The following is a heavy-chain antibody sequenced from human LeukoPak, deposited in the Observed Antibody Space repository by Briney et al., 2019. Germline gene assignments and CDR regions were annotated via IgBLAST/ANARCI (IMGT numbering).Heavy chain of an antibody. V-gene: IGHV4-59*08. CDR3: ASSGYYYGGYYFDY. CDR2: IYYSGST. Sequence: PSETLSLTCTVSGGSISSYYWSWIRQPPGKGLEWIGYIYYSGSTNYNPSLKSRVTISVDTSKNQFSLKLRSVTAADTAVYYCASSGYYYGGYYFDYWGQGTLVTVSS. J-gene: IGHJ4*02. D-gene: IGHD3-22*01. CDR1: GGSISSYY.